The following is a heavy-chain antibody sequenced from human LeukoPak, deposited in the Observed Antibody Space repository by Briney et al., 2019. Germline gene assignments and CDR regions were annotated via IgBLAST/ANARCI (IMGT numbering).Heavy chain of an antibody. V-gene: IGHV1-8*01. Sequence: GASVKVSFKASGYGFTSYDINWVRQATGQGLEWMGWMNPNTVNAGYAQKFQGRVTMTRDTSISTAYMELSSLSSEDTAVYYCTRGHYYDSSGYHTAPFDYWGQGTLVTVSS. CDR1: GYGFTSYD. CDR2: MNPNTVNA. J-gene: IGHJ4*02. D-gene: IGHD3-22*01. CDR3: TRGHYYDSSGYHTAPFDY.